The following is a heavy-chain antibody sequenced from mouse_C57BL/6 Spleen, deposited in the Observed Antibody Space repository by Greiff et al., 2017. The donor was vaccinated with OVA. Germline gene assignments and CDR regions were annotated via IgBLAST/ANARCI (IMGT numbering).Heavy chain of an antibody. D-gene: IGHD4-1*01. CDR3: ARGSVGREWFAY. Sequence: VKVVESGAELVRPGTSVKVSCKASGYAFTNYLIEWVKQRPGQGLEWIGVINPGSGGTNYNEKFKGKATLTADKSSSTAYMQLSSLTSEDSAVYFCARGSVGREWFAYWGQGTLVTVSA. CDR2: INPGSGGT. CDR1: GYAFTNYL. V-gene: IGHV1-54*01. J-gene: IGHJ3*01.